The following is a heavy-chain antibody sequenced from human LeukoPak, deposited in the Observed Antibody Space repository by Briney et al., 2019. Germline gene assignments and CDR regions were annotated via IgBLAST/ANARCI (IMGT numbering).Heavy chain of an antibody. D-gene: IGHD6-19*01. V-gene: IGHV4-39*01. Sequence: SETLSLTCIASGASISSSNYYWGWIRQPPGKGLEWIGSIYYGGSSHYNPSLKSRVTTSVDTSRNLFSLKLSSVTAADTAVYYCARLSSAWYPTFDFWGQGTLVTVSS. CDR1: GASISSSNYY. CDR3: ARLSSAWYPTFDF. J-gene: IGHJ4*02. CDR2: IYYGGSS.